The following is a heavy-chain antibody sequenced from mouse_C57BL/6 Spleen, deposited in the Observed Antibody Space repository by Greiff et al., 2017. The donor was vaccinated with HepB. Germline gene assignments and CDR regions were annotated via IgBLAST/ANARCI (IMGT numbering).Heavy chain of an antibody. J-gene: IGHJ4*01. CDR1: GYTFTDYN. Sequence: VQLQQSGPELVKPGASVKIPCKASGYTFTDYNMDWVKQSHGKSLEWIGDINPNNGGTIYNQKFKGKATLTVDKSSSTAYMELRSLTSEDTAVYEGARKSTVVEDYDMEYWGKGTTVTVSS. V-gene: IGHV1-18*01. CDR3: ARKSTVVEDYDMEY. CDR2: INPNNGGT. D-gene: IGHD1-1*01.